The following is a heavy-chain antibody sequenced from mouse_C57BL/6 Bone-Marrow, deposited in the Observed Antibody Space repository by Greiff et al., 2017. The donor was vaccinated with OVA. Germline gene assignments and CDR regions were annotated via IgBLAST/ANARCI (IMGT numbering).Heavy chain of an antibody. V-gene: IGHV3-6*01. CDR2: ISYDGSN. J-gene: IGHJ3*01. D-gene: IGHD1-1*01. Sequence: ESGPGLVKPSQSLSLTCSVTGYSITSGYYWNWIRQFPGNKLEWMGYISYDGSNNYNPSLKNRISITRDTSKNQFFLKLNSVTTEDTATYYCARDLGYYGSRAWFAYWGQGTLVTVSA. CDR3: ARDLGYYGSRAWFAY. CDR1: GYSITSGYY.